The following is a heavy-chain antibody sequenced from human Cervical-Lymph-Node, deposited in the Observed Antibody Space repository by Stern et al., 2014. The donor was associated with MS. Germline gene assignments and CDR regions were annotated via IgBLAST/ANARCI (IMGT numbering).Heavy chain of an antibody. CDR1: GLTFDDYA. Sequence: EVQLVESGGGLVQPGRSLRLSCAVSGLTFDDYAMHWVRQVPGKGLEWVSGLSWNRDNIGYAESVTGRFPISRDHVTHSLYPQMNTLRAEDTAFYYCVKEGSSSLTGGAFGIWGQGTMVTVSS. CDR2: LSWNRDNI. J-gene: IGHJ3*02. D-gene: IGHD6-13*01. CDR3: VKEGSSSLTGGAFGI. V-gene: IGHV3-9*01.